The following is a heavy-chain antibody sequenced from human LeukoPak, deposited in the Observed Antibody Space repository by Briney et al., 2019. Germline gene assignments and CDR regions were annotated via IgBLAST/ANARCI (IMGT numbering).Heavy chain of an antibody. CDR3: AAGHYVWGSYIY. Sequence: ASVKVSCKVSGYTLTELSMHWVRQAPGKGLEWMGGFDPEDGETIYAQKFQGRVTMTEDTSTDTAYMELSSLRSEDTAVYYCAAGHYVWGSYIYWGQGTLVTVSS. CDR1: GYTLTELS. V-gene: IGHV1-24*01. CDR2: FDPEDGET. J-gene: IGHJ4*02. D-gene: IGHD3-16*01.